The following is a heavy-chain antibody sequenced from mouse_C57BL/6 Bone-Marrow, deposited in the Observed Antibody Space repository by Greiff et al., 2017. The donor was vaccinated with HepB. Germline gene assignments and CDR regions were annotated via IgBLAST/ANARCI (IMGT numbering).Heavy chain of an antibody. CDR3: ARGGLYFDV. CDR2: INPNNGGT. V-gene: IGHV1-26*01. J-gene: IGHJ1*03. Sequence: EVQLQQSGPELVKPGASVKISCKASGYTFTDYYMNWVKQSHGKSLEWIGDINPNNGGTSYNQKFKGKATLTVDKSSSTAYMELRSLPSEDSAVYYCARGGLYFDVWGTGTTVTVSS. D-gene: IGHD3-3*01. CDR1: GYTFTDYY.